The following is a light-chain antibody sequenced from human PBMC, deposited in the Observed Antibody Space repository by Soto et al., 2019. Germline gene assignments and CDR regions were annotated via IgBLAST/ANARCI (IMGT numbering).Light chain of an antibody. Sequence: QSALTQPPSVSGSPGQSVTISCTGTSSDVGSYYRVSWYQQPPGTAPKLVISEVSNRPSGVPDRFSGSMSDNTASLTISGLQAEDEADYYCSLGTSTIRVFGGGTKLTVL. CDR1: SSDVGSYYR. CDR3: SLGTSTIRV. CDR2: EVS. J-gene: IGLJ3*02. V-gene: IGLV2-18*01.